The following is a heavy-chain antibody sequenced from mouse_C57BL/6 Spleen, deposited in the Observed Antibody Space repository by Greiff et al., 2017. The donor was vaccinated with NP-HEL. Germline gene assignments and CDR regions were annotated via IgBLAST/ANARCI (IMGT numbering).Heavy chain of an antibody. V-gene: IGHV2-2*01. J-gene: IGHJ1*03. CDR3: ARNQPTIVTNWYFDV. CDR2: IWSGGST. Sequence: VKLVESGPGLVQPSQSLSITCTVSGFSLTSYGVHWVRQSPGKGLEWLGVIWSGGSTDYNAAFISRLSISKDNSKSQVFFKMNSLQADDTAIYYCARNQPTIVTNWYFDVWGTGTTVTVSS. D-gene: IGHD2-5*01. CDR1: GFSLTSYG.